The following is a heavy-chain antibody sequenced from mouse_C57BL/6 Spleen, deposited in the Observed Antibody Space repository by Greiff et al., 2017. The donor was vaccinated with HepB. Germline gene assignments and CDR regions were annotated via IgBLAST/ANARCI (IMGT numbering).Heavy chain of an antibody. CDR1: GYTFTDYN. V-gene: IGHV1-18*01. J-gene: IGHJ4*01. CDR2: INPNNGGT. Sequence: VQLQQSGPELVKPGASVKIPCKASGYTFTDYNMDWVKQSHGKSLEWIGDINPNNGGTIYNQKFKGKATLTVDKSSSTAYMELRSLTSEDTAVYYCARAVITTVVARDYYAMDYWGQGTSVTVSS. CDR3: ARAVITTVVARDYYAMDY. D-gene: IGHD1-1*01.